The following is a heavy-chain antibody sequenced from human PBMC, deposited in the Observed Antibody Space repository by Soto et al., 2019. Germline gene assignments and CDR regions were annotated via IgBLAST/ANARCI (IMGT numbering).Heavy chain of an antibody. V-gene: IGHV5-51*01. Sequence: PGESLKMSWHCSGYTFSNFWICWVCQLPWQGLEWMGIIYPGDHETRYSPSFLGKVTISAEKSINTAYLQWSSLEASDSAFYFCARSPRSSPYFDAWGQGALVSVSS. J-gene: IGHJ4*02. CDR2: IYPGDHET. CDR3: ARSPRSSPYFDA. D-gene: IGHD6-13*01. CDR1: GYTFSNFW.